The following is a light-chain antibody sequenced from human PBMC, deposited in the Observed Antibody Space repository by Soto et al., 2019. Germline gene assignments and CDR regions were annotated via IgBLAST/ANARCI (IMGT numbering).Light chain of an antibody. J-gene: IGLJ2*01. Sequence: QSVLTQPPSASGSPGQSVTISCTGTSSDVGGYHYVSWYQQHPGKAPKLMIHEVTKRPSGVPDRVSGSKSGNTASLTVSGLQGEDEADYYCSSYAGSNNLVFGGGTKLTVL. V-gene: IGLV2-8*01. CDR1: SSDVGGYHY. CDR3: SSYAGSNNLV. CDR2: EVT.